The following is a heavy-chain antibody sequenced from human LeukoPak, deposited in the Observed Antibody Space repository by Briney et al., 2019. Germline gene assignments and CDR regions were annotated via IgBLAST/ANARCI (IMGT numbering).Heavy chain of an antibody. D-gene: IGHD1-26*01. CDR2: INPSGGST. CDR1: GHTFTGYY. Sequence: ASVKVSCKAFGHTFTGYYMHWVRQAPGQGLEWMGVINPSGGSTRYAQKFQDRVTMTRDMSTSTVYMELSSLRSEDTAVYYCAREGVSGSYLGYWGQGTLVTVSS. CDR3: AREGVSGSYLGY. V-gene: IGHV1-46*01. J-gene: IGHJ4*02.